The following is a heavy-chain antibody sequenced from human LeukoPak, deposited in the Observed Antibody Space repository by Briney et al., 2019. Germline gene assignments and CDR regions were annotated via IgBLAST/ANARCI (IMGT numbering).Heavy chain of an antibody. CDR1: RGTFSSYA. CDR3: ARGVKVLSPGTAYYMDV. J-gene: IGHJ6*03. D-gene: IGHD3-3*01. CDR2: IIPIFGTA. V-gene: IGHV1-69*05. Sequence: SVKVSCKASRGTFSSYAISWVRQAPGQGLEWMGGIIPIFGTANYAQKFQGRVTITTDESTSTAYMELSSLRSEDTAVYYCARGVKVLSPGTAYYMDVWGKGTTVTVSS.